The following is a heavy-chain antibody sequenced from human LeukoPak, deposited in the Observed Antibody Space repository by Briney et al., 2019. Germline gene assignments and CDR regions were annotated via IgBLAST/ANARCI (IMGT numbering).Heavy chain of an antibody. CDR1: GGSLTGYY. J-gene: IGHJ3*02. Sequence: SETLSLTCAVYGGSLTGYYWSWIRPPPEKWRGWIGEINHIGSTNYNPSLKSRVTISVATSKNQFSLKLSSVTAADTAVYYCARSIAGLRSIRWSAFDIWGQGTMVTVSS. V-gene: IGHV4-34*01. CDR2: INHIGST. CDR3: ARSIAGLRSIRWSAFDI. D-gene: IGHD4-17*01.